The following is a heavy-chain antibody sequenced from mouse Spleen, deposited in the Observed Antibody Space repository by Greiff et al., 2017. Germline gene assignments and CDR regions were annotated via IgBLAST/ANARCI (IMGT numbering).Heavy chain of an antibody. CDR3: ALDSSGYYYFDY. CDR1: GYTFTDYY. J-gene: IGHJ2*01. CDR2: IYPGSGNT. Sequence: QVQLQQSGAELVRPGASVKLSCKASGYTFTDYYINWVKQRPGQGLEWIARIYPGSGNTYYNEKFKGKATLTAEKSSSTAYMQLSSLTSEDSAVYFCALDSSGYYYFDYWGQGTTLTVSS. D-gene: IGHD3-2*01. V-gene: IGHV1-76*01.